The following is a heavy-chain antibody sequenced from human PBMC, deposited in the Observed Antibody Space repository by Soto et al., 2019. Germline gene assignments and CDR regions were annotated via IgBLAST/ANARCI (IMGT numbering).Heavy chain of an antibody. CDR2: ISANGASI. CDR3: AKDRYYDTPGWFDP. V-gene: IGHV3-23*01. Sequence: GGSLRLSCVGSGFTFRDHAMRWVRQAPGRGLEWVSAISANGASIQHTDSVKGRFSVSRDNAKNTVYLQMDNLRTEDSAVYYCAKDRYYDTPGWFDPWCQGSRVTVSS. CDR1: GFTFRDHA. J-gene: IGHJ5*02. D-gene: IGHD3-22*01.